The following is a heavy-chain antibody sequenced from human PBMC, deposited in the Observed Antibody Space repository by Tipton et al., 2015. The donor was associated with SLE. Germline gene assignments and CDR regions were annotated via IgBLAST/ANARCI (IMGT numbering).Heavy chain of an antibody. D-gene: IGHD1-14*01. CDR2: IYHSGST. CDR3: ARLPLDNPCFDY. CDR1: GYSISSGYY. V-gene: IGHV4-38-2*01. J-gene: IGHJ4*02. Sequence: TLSLTCAVSGYSISSGYYWGWIRQPPGKGLEWIGSIYHSGSTYYNPSLKSRVTISVDTSKNQFSLKLSSATAADTAVYYCARLPLDNPCFDYWGQGTLVTVSS.